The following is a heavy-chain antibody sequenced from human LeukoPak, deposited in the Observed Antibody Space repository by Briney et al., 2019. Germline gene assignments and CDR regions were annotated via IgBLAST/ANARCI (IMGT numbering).Heavy chain of an antibody. D-gene: IGHD3-22*01. J-gene: IGHJ4*02. CDR1: GFTFSSYA. V-gene: IGHV3-30-3*01. Sequence: GGSLRLSCAASGFTFSSYAMHWVRQAPGKGLEWVAVISYDGSNKYYADSVRGRFSISRDNSKNTLYLQMNSLTAEDTAVYYCAREDSSGYYSLYFDYWGQGTLVTVSS. CDR2: ISYDGSNK. CDR3: AREDSSGYYSLYFDY.